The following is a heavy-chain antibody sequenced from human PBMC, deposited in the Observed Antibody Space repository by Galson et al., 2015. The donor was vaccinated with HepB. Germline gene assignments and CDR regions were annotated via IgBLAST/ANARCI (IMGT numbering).Heavy chain of an antibody. CDR1: GFTFDDYA. Sequence: SLRLSCAASGFTFDDYAMHWVRQAPGRGLEWVSGISWNSGSIGYADSVKGRFTISRDNAKNSLYLQTNSLRAEDTALYYCAKATDAIWFGEAPFDYWGQGTLVTVSS. J-gene: IGHJ4*02. CDR3: AKATDAIWFGEAPFDY. CDR2: ISWNSGSI. V-gene: IGHV3-9*01. D-gene: IGHD3-10*01.